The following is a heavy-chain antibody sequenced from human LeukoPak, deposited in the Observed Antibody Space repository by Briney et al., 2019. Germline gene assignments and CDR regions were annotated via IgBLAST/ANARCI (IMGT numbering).Heavy chain of an antibody. CDR1: GGSFSGYY. D-gene: IGHD3-3*01. CDR2: INHSGST. J-gene: IGHJ3*02. Sequence: SETLSLTCAVYGGSFSGYYWSWIRQPPGKGLEWIGEINHSGSTNYNPSLKSRVTISVDTSKSQFSLKLSSVTAADTAVYYCARIRITIFGVVIDAFDIWGQGTMVTVSS. V-gene: IGHV4-34*01. CDR3: ARIRITIFGVVIDAFDI.